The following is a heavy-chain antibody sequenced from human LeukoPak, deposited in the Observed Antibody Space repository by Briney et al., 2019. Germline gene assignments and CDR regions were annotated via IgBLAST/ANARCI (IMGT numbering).Heavy chain of an antibody. CDR2: ISWNSGSI. V-gene: IGHV3-9*01. Sequence: GGYLRLSCAASGFTFDDYAMHWVRQAPGKGLEWVSGISWNSGSIGYADSVKGRFTISRDNAKNSLYLQMNSLRAEDTAVYYCARGKLIAARLNWGQGTLVTVSS. CDR3: ARGKLIAARLN. D-gene: IGHD6-6*01. J-gene: IGHJ4*02. CDR1: GFTFDDYA.